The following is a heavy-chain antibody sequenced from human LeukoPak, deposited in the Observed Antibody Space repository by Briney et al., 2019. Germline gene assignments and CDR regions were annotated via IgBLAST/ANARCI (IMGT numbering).Heavy chain of an antibody. CDR3: ARDRGIGYSSSWYEARLIRMLDY. V-gene: IGHV7-4-1*02. Sequence: ASVKVSCKASGYTFTSYAMNWVRQAPGQGLEWMGWINTNTGNPTYAQGFTGRFVFSLGTSVSTAYLQISSLKAEDTAVYYCARDRGIGYSSSWYEARLIRMLDYWGQGTLVTVSS. CDR2: INTNTGNP. D-gene: IGHD6-13*01. J-gene: IGHJ4*02. CDR1: GYTFTSYA.